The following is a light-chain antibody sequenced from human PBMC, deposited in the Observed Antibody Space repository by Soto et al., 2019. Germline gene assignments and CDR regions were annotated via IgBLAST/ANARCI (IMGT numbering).Light chain of an antibody. CDR1: QSISSW. Sequence: DIQMTQSPSTLSASVGDRVTITCRASQSISSWLAWYQQKPGKAPKLLIYKASSLESGVPSRFSGSGSGTEFTLTISSLQPDDFPTYYCQQYSSLYTFGQGTKLEIK. CDR3: QQYSSLYT. J-gene: IGKJ2*01. V-gene: IGKV1-5*03. CDR2: KAS.